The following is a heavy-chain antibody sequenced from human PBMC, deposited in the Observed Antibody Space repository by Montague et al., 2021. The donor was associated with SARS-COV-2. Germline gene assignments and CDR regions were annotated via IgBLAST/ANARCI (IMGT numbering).Heavy chain of an antibody. D-gene: IGHD4/OR15-4a*01. CDR3: ATLIYRYGAFDY. V-gene: IGHV3-7*01. J-gene: IGHJ4*02. CDR1: GFTFNNYW. CDR2: IKQDGSEA. Sequence: SLRLSCAASGFTFNNYWMNWVRQTPGKGLEWVANIKQDGSEAYYXXSVKGRFTISRDNAKKSLHLQMNRLRDEDTAVYYCATLIYRYGAFDYWGQGTLVIVSS.